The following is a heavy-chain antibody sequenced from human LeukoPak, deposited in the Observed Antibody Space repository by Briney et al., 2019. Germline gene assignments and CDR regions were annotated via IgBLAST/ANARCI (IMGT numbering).Heavy chain of an antibody. J-gene: IGHJ4*02. V-gene: IGHV3-23*01. CDR3: AKDRTGGLPYYFDY. CDR1: GFTFSSYA. D-gene: IGHD1-14*01. Sequence: GGSLRLSCAASGFTFSSYAMSWVRQAPGKGLEWVSGISGSGGSTFYADSVEGRFTISRDNSKNTLYVQMNSLRAEDTAVYYCAKDRTGGLPYYFDYWGQGTLVTVSS. CDR2: ISGSGGST.